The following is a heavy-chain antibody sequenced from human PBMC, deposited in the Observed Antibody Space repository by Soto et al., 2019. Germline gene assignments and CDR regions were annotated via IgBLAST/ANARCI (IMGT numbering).Heavy chain of an antibody. V-gene: IGHV1-18*01. CDR3: ARLLRWSTGYYYTMDV. CDR2: ISAYNGNT. J-gene: IGHJ6*02. D-gene: IGHD3-22*01. Sequence: QVQLLQPGAEVKKPGASVKISCKASGYTFTSHGITWVRQAPGLGLDWMGWISAYNGNTDYAQKLQGRVTMTTDTSTSTADMELRSLRSDDTAVYYCARLLRWSTGYYYTMDVWGQGTTVSVSS. CDR1: GYTFTSHG.